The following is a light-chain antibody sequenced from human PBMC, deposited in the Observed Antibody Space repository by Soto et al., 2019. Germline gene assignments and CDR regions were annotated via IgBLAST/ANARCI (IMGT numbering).Light chain of an antibody. V-gene: IGKV3-15*01. CDR3: QQYKNGWT. Sequence: EIVMTQSPATLSVSPGERATLSCRASQSVSSNLAWYQQKPGQAPRLLIYGASTRATGIPVKFSGGGSGTEFTLTISSLQSEDFAIYYCQQYKNGWTFGQGTKVEIK. J-gene: IGKJ1*01. CDR1: QSVSSN. CDR2: GAS.